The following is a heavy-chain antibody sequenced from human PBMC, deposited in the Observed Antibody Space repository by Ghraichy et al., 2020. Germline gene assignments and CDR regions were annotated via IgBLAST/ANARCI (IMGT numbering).Heavy chain of an antibody. CDR2: ISDSGGST. J-gene: IGHJ4*02. V-gene: IGHV3-23*01. CDR1: GFTFSKYG. Sequence: GGSLRLYCAASGFTFSKYGMSWVRQDPGKGLEWVSSISDSGGSTYYSDSVKGHFTISRDNSKDTLYLKMNSLRAEYTTVYYCAKERINCCFDDFEYWGQGTLVIVSS. D-gene: IGHD1-1*01. CDR3: AKERINCCFDDFEY.